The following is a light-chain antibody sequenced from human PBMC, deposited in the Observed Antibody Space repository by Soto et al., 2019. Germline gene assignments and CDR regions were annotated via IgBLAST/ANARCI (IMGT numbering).Light chain of an antibody. Sequence: QPVLTQSPSASASLGASVKVTCTLGSGHSGYAIVWHQQQPEKGPRYLMRLNTDGSHNKGDGIPDRFSASSSGAERYLTISSLQSEDEADYYCQTWGSGIVFGGGTKLTVL. CDR1: SGHSGYA. V-gene: IGLV4-69*01. J-gene: IGLJ2*01. CDR3: QTWGSGIV. CDR2: LNTDGSH.